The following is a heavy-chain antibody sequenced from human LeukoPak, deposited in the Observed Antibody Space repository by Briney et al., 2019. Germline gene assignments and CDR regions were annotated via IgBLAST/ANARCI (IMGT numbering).Heavy chain of an antibody. CDR3: ASDSLVPAGAYFDY. Sequence: GASVKVSFTASGGTFSSYAISWVRQAPGQGLEWMGGIIPIFGTANYAQKFQGRVTITADESTSTAYMELSSPRSEDTAVYYCASDSLVPAGAYFDYWGQGTLVTVSS. CDR1: GGTFSSYA. J-gene: IGHJ4*02. V-gene: IGHV1-69*13. CDR2: IIPIFGTA. D-gene: IGHD2-2*01.